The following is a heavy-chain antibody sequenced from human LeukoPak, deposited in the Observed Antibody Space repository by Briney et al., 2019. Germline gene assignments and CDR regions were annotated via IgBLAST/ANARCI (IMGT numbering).Heavy chain of an antibody. CDR1: GGSLHNYY. CDR3: ARQAWLLDY. J-gene: IGHJ4*02. V-gene: IGHV4-59*08. CDR2: IYYSGST. D-gene: IGHD5-12*01. Sequence: PSETLSLTCTVSGGSLHNYYWTWIRQPPGRGLEWIGHIYYSGSTYYNPSLKSRVSISVDASRNQFALRLSSVTAADTAVYYCARQAWLLDYWGQGTLVIVAS.